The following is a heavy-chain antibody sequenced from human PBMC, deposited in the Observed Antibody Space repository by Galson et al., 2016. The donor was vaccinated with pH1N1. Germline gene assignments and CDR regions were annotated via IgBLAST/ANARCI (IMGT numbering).Heavy chain of an antibody. V-gene: IGHV3-23*01. J-gene: IGHJ4*02. CDR2: ISGSGRDT. CDR3: AKGPRRGFNAYVVDY. CDR1: GFTFNKYA. D-gene: IGHD5-12*01. Sequence: SLRLSCAASGFTFNKYAMTWVRQAPGKGLEWVSAISGSGRDTYYADSVKGRFTISRDNSKDTVYLQMNSLPVEDTAIYYSAKGPRRGFNAYVVDYWGQGTLVTVSS.